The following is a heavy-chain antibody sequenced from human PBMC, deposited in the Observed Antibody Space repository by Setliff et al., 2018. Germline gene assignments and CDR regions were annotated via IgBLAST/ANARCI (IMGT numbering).Heavy chain of an antibody. D-gene: IGHD4-17*01. CDR1: GGSISSYY. CDR3: ARMGDYDPYYFDS. CDR2: IYYSGST. J-gene: IGHJ4*01. Sequence: SETLSLTCTVSGGSISSYYWSWIRQPPGKGLEWIGYIYYSGSTNYNPSLKSRVTISVDTSKNQFSLKLSSVTAADTAVYYCARMGDYDPYYFDSWGQGTLVTVSS. V-gene: IGHV4-59*01.